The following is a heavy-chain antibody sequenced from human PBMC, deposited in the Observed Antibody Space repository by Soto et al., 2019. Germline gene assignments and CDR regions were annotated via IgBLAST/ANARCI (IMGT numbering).Heavy chain of an antibody. CDR2: IYYSGSI. Sequence: PSETLSLTCTVSGDSINSGDFYWSWIRQPPGKGLQLIGYIYYSGSIHYDPSLNGRVTISVDTSKNQFSLKVTSVTAADTAVYYCARRGFWGGFTWGQGTLVTVSS. CDR1: GDSINSGDFY. D-gene: IGHD3-3*01. J-gene: IGHJ5*02. CDR3: ARRGFWGGFT. V-gene: IGHV4-30-4*01.